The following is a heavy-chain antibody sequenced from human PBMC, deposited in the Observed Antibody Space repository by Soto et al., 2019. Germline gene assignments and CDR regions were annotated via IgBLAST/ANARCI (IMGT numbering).Heavy chain of an antibody. CDR2: INDSTGT. CDR1: GGSFTGYY. V-gene: IGHV4-34*01. CDR3: ARFPAYCFDAINCPPGP. J-gene: IGHJ5*02. D-gene: IGHD2-21*01. Sequence: SETLSLTCAVSGGSFTGYYWNWIRQPPGKGLEWVGEINDSTGTSYNPALKSRLTISMDTSRNQFSLRLTSVTAADTAVCYCARFPAYCFDAINCPPGPWDPGTLGTGSS.